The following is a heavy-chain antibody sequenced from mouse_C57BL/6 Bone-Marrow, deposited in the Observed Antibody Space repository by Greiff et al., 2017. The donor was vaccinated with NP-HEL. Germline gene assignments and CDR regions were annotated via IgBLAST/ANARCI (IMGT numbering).Heavy chain of an antibody. CDR3: ARCNYGNYVYYAMDY. CDR1: GYSFTGYF. Sequence: VQLQQSGPELVKPGDSVKISCKASGYSFTGYFMNWVMQSHGKSLEWIGRINPYNGDTFYNQKFKGKATLTVDKSSSTAHMELRSLTSEDSAVYYCARCNYGNYVYYAMDYWGQGTSVTVSS. CDR2: INPYNGDT. V-gene: IGHV1-20*01. J-gene: IGHJ4*01. D-gene: IGHD2-1*01.